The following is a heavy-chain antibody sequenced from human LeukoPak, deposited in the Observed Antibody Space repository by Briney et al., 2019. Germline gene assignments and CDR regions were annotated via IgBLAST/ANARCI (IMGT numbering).Heavy chain of an antibody. CDR3: ARRRSSTWYFDF. V-gene: IGHV2-5*02. J-gene: IGHJ4*02. CDR1: GFSLSTSGVG. D-gene: IGHD6-13*01. Sequence: SGPTLVKPTQPRTLTCTFSGFSLSTSGVGVGWIRQPPVKALEWLALIYWDDDKRYSPSLKSRLTITKDTSKNQVVLIMTNMDPVDTATYYCARRRSSTWYFDFWGQGTLLTVSS. CDR2: IYWDDDK.